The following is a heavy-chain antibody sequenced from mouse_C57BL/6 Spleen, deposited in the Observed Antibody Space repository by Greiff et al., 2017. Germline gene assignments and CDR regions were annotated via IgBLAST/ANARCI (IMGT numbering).Heavy chain of an antibody. Sequence: VQLQQSGPGLVQPSQSLSITCTVSGFSLTSYGVHWVRQSPGKGLEWLGVIWSGGSTDYNATFISRLSISKDNSKSQVFFKMNNLQADNTAIYDCARNQGPTWDFDYWGQGTTLTVAS. V-gene: IGHV2-2*01. CDR3: ARNQGPTWDFDY. CDR2: IWSGGST. D-gene: IGHD3-2*02. CDR1: GFSLTSYG. J-gene: IGHJ2*01.